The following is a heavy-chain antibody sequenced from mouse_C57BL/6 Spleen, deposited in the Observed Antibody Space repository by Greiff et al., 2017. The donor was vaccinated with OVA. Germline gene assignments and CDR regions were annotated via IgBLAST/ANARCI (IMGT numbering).Heavy chain of an antibody. CDR3: AREDWEGDYAMDY. J-gene: IGHJ4*01. CDR1: GFTFSDYG. Sequence: EVQLVESGGGLVKPGGSLKLSCAASGFTFSDYGMHWVRQAPEKGLEWVAYISSGSSTIYYADTVKGRFTISRDNAKNTLFLQMTSLRSEDTAMYYCAREDWEGDYAMDYWGQGTSVTVSS. D-gene: IGHD4-1*01. V-gene: IGHV5-17*01. CDR2: ISSGSSTI.